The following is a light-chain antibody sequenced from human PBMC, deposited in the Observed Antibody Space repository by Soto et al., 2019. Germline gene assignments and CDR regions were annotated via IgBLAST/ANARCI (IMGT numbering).Light chain of an antibody. CDR1: SSDVGSYNY. J-gene: IGLJ2*01. V-gene: IGLV2-14*01. CDR2: DVS. CDR3: RTYTSSDTVI. Sequence: QSVLTQPASVSGSPGQSITISCTGTSSDVGSYNYVSWYQQHPGKAPKVMIYDVSNRPSGVSNRFSGSKSGNTASLTISGLQAEDEADYYCRTYTSSDTVIFGGGTKLTVL.